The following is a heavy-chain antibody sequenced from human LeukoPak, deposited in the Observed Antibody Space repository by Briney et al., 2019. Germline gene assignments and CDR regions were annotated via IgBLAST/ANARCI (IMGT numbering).Heavy chain of an antibody. CDR1: GFTFSSYA. CDR2: ISYDGSNK. D-gene: IGHD6-19*01. CDR3: AREVIRAVADY. Sequence: PGGSLRLSCAASGFTFSSYAMHWVRQAPGKELEWVAVISYDGSNKYYADSVKGRFTISRDNSKNTLYLQMNSLRAEDTAVYYCAREVIRAVADYWGQGTLVTVSS. J-gene: IGHJ4*02. V-gene: IGHV3-30-3*01.